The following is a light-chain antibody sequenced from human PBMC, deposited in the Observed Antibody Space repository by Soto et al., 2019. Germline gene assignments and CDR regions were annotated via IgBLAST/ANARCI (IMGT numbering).Light chain of an antibody. J-gene: IGKJ5*01. CDR1: QSVTDK. CDR2: AAS. CDR3: QQYKSWPIT. Sequence: EIEMTQSPVTLSVSPGERATLSCRASQSVTDKLAWYQQKPGQSPRLLIFAASTRATGIPATFSGSGSGTEFTLTINSLQSEDFAVYYCQQYKSWPITFVQGTRLEIK. V-gene: IGKV3-15*01.